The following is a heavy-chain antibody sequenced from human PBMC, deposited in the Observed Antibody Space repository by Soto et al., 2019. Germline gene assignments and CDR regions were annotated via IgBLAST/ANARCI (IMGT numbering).Heavy chain of an antibody. Sequence: QVQLVESGGGVVQPGGSLRLSCAVSGFTFSESGMLWVRQAPVKGLEWVAFISYDAGKTYYRDSVKGRFTISRDNPRNTLFLQMNSLRVEDTAVYYCAKDGGQYPWASFYKDVWGKGTTVTVSS. CDR3: AKDGGQYPWASFYKDV. J-gene: IGHJ6*03. D-gene: IGHD3-16*02. CDR1: GFTFSESG. V-gene: IGHV3-33*03. CDR2: ISYDAGKT.